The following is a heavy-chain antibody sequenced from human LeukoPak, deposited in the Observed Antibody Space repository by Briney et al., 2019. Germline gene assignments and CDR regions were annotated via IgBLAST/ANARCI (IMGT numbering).Heavy chain of an antibody. V-gene: IGHV4-30-2*01. CDR3: ARTLRFLEWYLDY. J-gene: IGHJ4*02. CDR2: IYHSGST. D-gene: IGHD3-3*01. Sequence: ASQTLSLTCTVSGGSISSGGYYWSWIRQPPGKGLEWIGYIYHSGSTYYNPSLKSRVTISVDRSKNQFSLKLSSVTAADTAVYYCARTLRFLEWYLDYWGQGTLVTVSS. CDR1: GGSISSGGYY.